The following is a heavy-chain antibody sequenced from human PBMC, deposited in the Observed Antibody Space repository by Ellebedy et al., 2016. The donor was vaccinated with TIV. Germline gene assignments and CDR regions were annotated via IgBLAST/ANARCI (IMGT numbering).Heavy chain of an antibody. CDR3: ASGVPAGPDV. V-gene: IGHV1-69*04. J-gene: IGHJ6*02. CDR1: GYTFTSYG. Sequence: SVKVSCXASGYTFTSYGISWVRQAPGQGLEWMGRIIPILGIANYAQKFQGRVTITADKSTSTAYMELSSLRSEDTAVYYCASGVPAGPDVWGQGTTVTVSS. D-gene: IGHD2-2*01. CDR2: IIPILGIA.